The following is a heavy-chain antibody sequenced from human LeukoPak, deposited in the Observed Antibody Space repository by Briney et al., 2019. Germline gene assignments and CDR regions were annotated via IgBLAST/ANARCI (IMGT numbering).Heavy chain of an antibody. D-gene: IGHD3-3*01. J-gene: IGHJ4*02. CDR3: AKQFLDTN. Sequence: GGSLRLSCEASGFIFSSYAMTWVRQAPGKGLEWVATINAVDANTYYADSVKGRFTVSRDNSKNTLYLQINSLRAEDTAVYYCAKQFLDTNWGQGTPVTVSS. V-gene: IGHV3-23*01. CDR1: GFIFSSYA. CDR2: INAVDANT.